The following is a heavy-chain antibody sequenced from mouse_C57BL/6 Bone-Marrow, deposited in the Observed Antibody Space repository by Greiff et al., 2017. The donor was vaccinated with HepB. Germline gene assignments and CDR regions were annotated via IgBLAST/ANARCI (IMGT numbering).Heavy chain of an antibody. CDR1: GYTFTSYW. Sequence: QVHVKQPGAELVKPGASVKLSCKASGYTFTSYWMHWVKQRPGRGLEWIGRIDPNSGGTKYNEKFKSKATLTVDKPSSTAYMQLSSLTSEDSAVYYCARGYSNYPFAYWGQGTLVTVSA. V-gene: IGHV1-72*01. CDR2: IDPNSGGT. D-gene: IGHD2-5*01. CDR3: ARGYSNYPFAY. J-gene: IGHJ3*01.